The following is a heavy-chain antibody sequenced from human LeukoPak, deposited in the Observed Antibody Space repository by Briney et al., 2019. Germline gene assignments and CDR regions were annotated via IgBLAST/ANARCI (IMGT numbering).Heavy chain of an antibody. V-gene: IGHV1-18*01. D-gene: IGHD2-2*01. CDR1: GYTFTSYG. CDR2: ISAYNGNT. J-gene: IGHJ4*02. Sequence: ASVTVSCKASGYTFTSYGISWVRQAPGQGLEWMGWISAYNGNTNYAQKLQGRVTMTTDTSTSTAYMELRSLRSDDTAVYYCARDRFITKGYCSSTSCHVPGYWGQGTLVTVSS. CDR3: ARDRFITKGYCSSTSCHVPGY.